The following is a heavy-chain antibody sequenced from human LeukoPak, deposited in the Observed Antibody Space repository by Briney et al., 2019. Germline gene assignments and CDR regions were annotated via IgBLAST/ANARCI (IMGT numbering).Heavy chain of an antibody. CDR3: AATYCGGDCYSFYWYFDL. J-gene: IGHJ2*01. CDR2: IIPILGTA. D-gene: IGHD2-21*02. CDR1: GGTFSSYA. Sequence: ASVKVSCKASGGTFSSYAFSWVRQAPRQGLEWMGGIIPILGTANYAQNFQGRVTITADESTRTAYMELNSLRSEDTAVYYCAATYCGGDCYSFYWYFDLWGRGTLVTVSS. V-gene: IGHV1-69*13.